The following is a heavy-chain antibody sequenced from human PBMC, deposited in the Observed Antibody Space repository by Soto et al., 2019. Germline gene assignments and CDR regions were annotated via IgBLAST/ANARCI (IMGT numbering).Heavy chain of an antibody. J-gene: IGHJ5*01. CDR3: AKPSVPRPRKTVTFDF. CDR1: GIPLRNYA. D-gene: IGHD4-17*01. Sequence: EVQLLESGGGLVQPGGSLRLSCAASGIPLRNYAMSWVRQAPGKGLEWVSVISGSGGSTYYADSVKGRFTISRDNSKNTLYLQMNSLRAEDTAVYYCAKPSVPRPRKTVTFDFWGQGTLVTVSS. CDR2: ISGSGGST. V-gene: IGHV3-23*01.